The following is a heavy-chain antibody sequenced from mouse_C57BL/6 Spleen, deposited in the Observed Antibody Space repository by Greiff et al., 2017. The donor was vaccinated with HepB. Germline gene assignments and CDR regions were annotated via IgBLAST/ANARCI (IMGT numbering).Heavy chain of an antibody. J-gene: IGHJ4*01. D-gene: IGHD2-5*01. CDR1: GYTFTSYW. V-gene: IGHV1-64*01. Sequence: QVQLQQPGAELVKPGASVKLSCKASGYTFTSYWMHWVKQRPGQGLEWIGMIHPNSGSTNYNEKFKSKATLTVDKSSSTAYMQLSSLTSEDSAVYYCATYSNYEGYAMDYWGQGTSVTVSS. CDR2: IHPNSGST. CDR3: ATYSNYEGYAMDY.